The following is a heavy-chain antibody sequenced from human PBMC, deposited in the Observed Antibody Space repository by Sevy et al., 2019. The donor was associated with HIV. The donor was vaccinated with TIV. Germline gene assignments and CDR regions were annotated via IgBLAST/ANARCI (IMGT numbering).Heavy chain of an antibody. J-gene: IGHJ4*02. CDR2: INQRSGSK. CDR3: ARGISLGSAAAAFDY. Sequence: ASVKVSCKTYGYTLINYYLHWVRQAPGQGLEWMGVINQRSGSKNYAQKFQGRVTMTTDTSTGTVYMEMTNLRSEDTAVYFCARGISLGSAAAAFDYWSQGTRVTVSS. V-gene: IGHV1-46*03. D-gene: IGHD6-13*01. CDR1: GYTLINYY.